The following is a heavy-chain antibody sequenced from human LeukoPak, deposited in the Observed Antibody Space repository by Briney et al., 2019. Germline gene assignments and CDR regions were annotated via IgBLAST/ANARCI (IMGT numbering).Heavy chain of an antibody. CDR3: ARGSYYGSGSYFDF. CDR2: IYSTGST. CDR1: GGSISSSSYY. D-gene: IGHD3-10*01. Sequence: SETLSLTCTVSGGSISSSSYYWGWIRQPPGKGLEWIGSIYSTGSTYYNPSLKGRVTISVDTSKNQISLKLNSVTAADTAVFYCARGSYYGSGSYFDFWGQGTLVTVSS. J-gene: IGHJ4*02. V-gene: IGHV4-39*07.